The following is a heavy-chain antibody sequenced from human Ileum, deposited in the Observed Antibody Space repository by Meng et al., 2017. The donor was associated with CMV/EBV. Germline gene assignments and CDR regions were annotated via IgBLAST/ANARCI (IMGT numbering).Heavy chain of an antibody. Sequence: GESLKISCAASGFTFNNYAMTWVRQAPGKGLEWVANINRDGSERNYVDSVKGRFTISRDSARNSLYLQLNSLRVEDTAVYYCSRENSGLDYWGQGTLVTVSS. CDR2: INRDGSER. D-gene: IGHD4-23*01. J-gene: IGHJ4*02. CDR3: SRENSGLDY. CDR1: GFTFNNYA. V-gene: IGHV3-7*01.